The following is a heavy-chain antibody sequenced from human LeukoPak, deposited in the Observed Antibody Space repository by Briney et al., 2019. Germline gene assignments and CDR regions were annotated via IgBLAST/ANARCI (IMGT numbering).Heavy chain of an antibody. V-gene: IGHV4-31*03. D-gene: IGHD3-10*01. Sequence: PSETLSLTCTASGGSLSSGGYYWSWLRQHPGTGLEWIGYIYYSGSTYYNPSLKSRVTISVDTSKNQFSLKLSSVTAADTAVYYCARDYGSGDGTDAFDIWGQGTMVTVSS. CDR1: GGSLSSGGYY. CDR2: IYYSGST. CDR3: ARDYGSGDGTDAFDI. J-gene: IGHJ3*02.